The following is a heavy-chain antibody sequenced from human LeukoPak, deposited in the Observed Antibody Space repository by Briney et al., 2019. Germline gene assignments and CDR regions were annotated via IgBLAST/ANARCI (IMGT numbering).Heavy chain of an antibody. CDR2: IYHSGST. CDR1: GGSISSGGYS. CDR3: ARDSGSAFDI. Sequence: SETLSLTCAVSGGSISSGGYSWSWIRQPPGKGLEWIGYIYHSGSTYYNPSLKSRVTISVDRSKNQFSLKLSSVTAADTDMYYCARDSGSAFDIWGQGTMVTVSS. V-gene: IGHV4-30-2*01. J-gene: IGHJ3*02.